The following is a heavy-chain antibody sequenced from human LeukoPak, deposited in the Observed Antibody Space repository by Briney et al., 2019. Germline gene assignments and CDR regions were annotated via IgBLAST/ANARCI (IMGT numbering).Heavy chain of an antibody. CDR2: ISYDGSNK. J-gene: IGHJ4*02. D-gene: IGHD3-10*01. Sequence: GGSLRLSCAASGFTFSSYGMHWVRQAPGKGLEWVAVISYDGSNKYYADSVKGRFTISRDNSKNTLYLQMNSLRAEDTAVYYCARGVRGYGSGSYFNYWGQGTLVTVSS. CDR1: GFTFSSYG. CDR3: ARGVRGYGSGSYFNY. V-gene: IGHV3-30*03.